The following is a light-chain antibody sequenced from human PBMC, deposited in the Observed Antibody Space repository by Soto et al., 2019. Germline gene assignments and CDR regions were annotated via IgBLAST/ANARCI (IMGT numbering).Light chain of an antibody. CDR2: EGN. CDR3: CSYAGTNTFV. V-gene: IGLV2-23*01. CDR1: SSDVGSYNL. Sequence: QSALTQPASVSGSPGQSITISCTGTSSDVGSYNLVSWYQQHPGKAPKLMIYEGNKRPSGVSNRFSGSKSATTASLTISGLQTEDEADYYCCSYAGTNTFVFGIGTKLTVL. J-gene: IGLJ1*01.